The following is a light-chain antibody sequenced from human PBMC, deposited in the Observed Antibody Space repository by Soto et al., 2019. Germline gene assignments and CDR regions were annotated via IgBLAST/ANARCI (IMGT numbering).Light chain of an antibody. Sequence: EIVMTQSPATLSVSPGERATLSCRASQSVSSNLAWYQQKPGQAPRLLIYGASTRATGIPARFSGSGSGTEFTLTISSLSSEDFAVYYCQQDNNWPFAFAQGTRLEIK. V-gene: IGKV3-15*01. CDR2: GAS. CDR3: QQDNNWPFA. J-gene: IGKJ5*01. CDR1: QSVSSN.